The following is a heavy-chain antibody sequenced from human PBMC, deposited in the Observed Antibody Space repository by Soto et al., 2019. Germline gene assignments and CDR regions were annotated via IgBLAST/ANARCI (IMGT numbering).Heavy chain of an antibody. CDR1: GGSISSGDYY. CDR2: IYYSGST. CDR3: ARELVVPAAPRYNWFDP. Sequence: SETLSLPCTVSGGSISSGDYYWIWILQPPGKGLEWIGYIYYSGSTYYNPSLKSRVTISVDTSKNQFSLKLSSVTAADTAVYYCARELVVPAAPRYNWFDPWGQGTLVTVSS. D-gene: IGHD2-2*01. V-gene: IGHV4-30-4*01. J-gene: IGHJ5*02.